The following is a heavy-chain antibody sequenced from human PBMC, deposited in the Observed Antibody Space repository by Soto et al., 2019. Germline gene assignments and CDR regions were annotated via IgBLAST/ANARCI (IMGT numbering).Heavy chain of an antibody. CDR2: IYWDDDK. CDR3: AHGSCFGADCYPNPYFDF. J-gene: IGHJ4*02. Sequence: QITLKESGPTLVKPTQTLTLTCTFSGFSLSTTEEGVGWIRQPPGKAPEWLALIYWDDDKRYSPSLKTRLTITKDTSKNHVVLTVTNVDPVDTATYSCAHGSCFGADCYPNPYFDFWGQGILVTVSS. V-gene: IGHV2-5*02. D-gene: IGHD2-21*02. CDR1: GFSLSTTEEG.